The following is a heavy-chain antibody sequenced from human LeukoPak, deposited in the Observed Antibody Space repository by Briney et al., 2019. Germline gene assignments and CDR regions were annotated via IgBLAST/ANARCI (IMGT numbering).Heavy chain of an antibody. J-gene: IGHJ2*01. CDR1: GFTFSSYW. CDR3: ARATASIVGARTYWYFDL. CDR2: INSDGSST. V-gene: IGHV3-74*01. D-gene: IGHD1-26*01. Sequence: PGGSLRLSCAASGFTFSSYWMHWVRQAPGKGLVWVSHINSDGSSTSYADSVKGRFTISRDNAKNTLYLQMNSLRAEDTAVYYCARATASIVGARTYWYFDLWGRGTLVTVSS.